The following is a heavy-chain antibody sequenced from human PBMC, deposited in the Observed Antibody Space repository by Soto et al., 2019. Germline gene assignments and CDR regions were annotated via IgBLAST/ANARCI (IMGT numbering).Heavy chain of an antibody. J-gene: IGHJ4*02. CDR1: GASIASSHYF. CDR2: VYYGGNT. V-gene: IGHV4-39*01. Sequence: SETLSLTCTVSGASIASSHYFWGWIRQPPGKGLEWVGSVYYGGNTYYSPFLKTPVTVSVDTSKSQFSLKLTSVTAADTAVYFCARLFFKLGVDRPRLSYFDYWGPGISVTVSS. CDR3: ARLFFKLGVDRPRLSYFDY. D-gene: IGHD6-13*01.